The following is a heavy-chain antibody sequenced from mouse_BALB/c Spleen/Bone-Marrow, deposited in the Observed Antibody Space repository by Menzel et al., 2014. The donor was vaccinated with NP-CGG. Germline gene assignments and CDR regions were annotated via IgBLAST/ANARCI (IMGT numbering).Heavy chain of an antibody. Sequence: DVQLVESGGGLVQPGGSLRLSCAPSGFTFTDYYMNWVRQPPGKALEWLAFIRNKAYGYTTEYSASVKGRFTISRDNSQNILYLQMITLRAEDSATYYCARDMGGLLFDSWGQGTTLSVSS. CDR3: ARDMGGLLFDS. J-gene: IGHJ2*01. CDR2: IRNKAYGYTT. V-gene: IGHV7-3*02. CDR1: GFTFTDYY. D-gene: IGHD1-1*01.